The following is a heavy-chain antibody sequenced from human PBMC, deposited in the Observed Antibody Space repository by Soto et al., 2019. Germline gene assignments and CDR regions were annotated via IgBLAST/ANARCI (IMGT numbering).Heavy chain of an antibody. CDR2: IKEDGSEK. V-gene: IGHV3-7*01. J-gene: IGHJ6*02. D-gene: IGHD3-22*01. CDR3: ARGWGYFDSSGFPYLYAMDV. CDR1: GFTFSTYW. Sequence: GGSLRLSCAASGFTFSTYWMRWVRHAPGKGLEWVANIKEDGSEKYYVDSVEGRFTISRDNAKNSLYLQMTSLRAEDTALYYCARGWGYFDSSGFPYLYAMDVWGQGTTVTVSS.